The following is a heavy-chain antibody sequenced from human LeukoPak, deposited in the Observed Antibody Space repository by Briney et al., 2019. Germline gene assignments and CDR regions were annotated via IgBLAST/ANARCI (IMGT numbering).Heavy chain of an antibody. Sequence: QPGGSLRLSCAASGFTFSSYAMNWVRQAPGKGLEWVSATSGSGDITDYADSVKGRFTISRDNSKKMLYLQMNSLRAEDTAVFYCAKALSLRDYFDYWGQGTLVTVSS. CDR2: TSGSGDIT. J-gene: IGHJ4*02. CDR1: GFTFSSYA. CDR3: AKALSLRDYFDY. V-gene: IGHV3-23*01.